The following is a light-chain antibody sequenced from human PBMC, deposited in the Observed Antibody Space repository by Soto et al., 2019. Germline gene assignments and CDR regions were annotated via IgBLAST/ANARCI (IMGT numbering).Light chain of an antibody. CDR3: QQRSNWPRYT. J-gene: IGKJ2*01. V-gene: IGKV3-11*01. CDR1: QSVSSY. Sequence: EIVLTQSPATLSLSPGERATLSCRASQSVSSYLAGYQQKPGQAPRLLIYDAANRANGIPARFSGSGSGTDFTLTSSSREPEDCAVYYCQQRSNWPRYTFGQGTKLEIK. CDR2: DAA.